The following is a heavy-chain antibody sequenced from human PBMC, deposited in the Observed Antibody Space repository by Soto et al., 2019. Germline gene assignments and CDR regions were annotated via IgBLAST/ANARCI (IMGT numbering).Heavy chain of an antibody. D-gene: IGHD3-22*01. V-gene: IGHV3-30*18. J-gene: IGHJ3*01. CDR1: GFPFSTID. CDR2: ISSDESNK. Sequence: GGSLRLSCVAPGFPFSTIDMHWVRQAPGKGLEWVAVISSDESNKYHTDSVKGRFAISRDNSKNTLYLQMHSLRAEDTAVYYCAKDQGYYDSRGVQRGALDLWGQGTMVNVSS. CDR3: AKDQGYYDSRGVQRGALDL.